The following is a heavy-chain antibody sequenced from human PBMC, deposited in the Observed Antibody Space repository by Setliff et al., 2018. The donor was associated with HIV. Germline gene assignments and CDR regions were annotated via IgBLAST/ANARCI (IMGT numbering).Heavy chain of an antibody. J-gene: IGHJ3*02. CDR3: ATRAYDSRGYLRSRFSGAAFDI. V-gene: IGHV1-24*01. D-gene: IGHD3-22*01. CDR2: FDPQYDKT. Sequence: ASVKVSCKVSGYTLTELSIHWVRQAPGKGLEWMGGFDPQYDKTFYAQKFQGRVTMSEDTSTDTAYMELSSLRSEDTAVYYCATRAYDSRGYLRSRFSGAAFDIWGQGTMVTVSS. CDR1: GYTLTELS.